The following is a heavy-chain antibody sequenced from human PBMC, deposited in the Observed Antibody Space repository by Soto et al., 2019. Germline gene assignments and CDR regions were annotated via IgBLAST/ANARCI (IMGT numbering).Heavy chain of an antibody. CDR1: GGSFSGYY. Sequence: PSETLSLTCAVYGGSFSGYYWSWIRQPPGKGLEWIGEINHSGSTNYNPSLKSRVTISVDTSKNQFSLKLSSVTAADTAVYYCARGPLSRSRYYHYGMAVWGQGTTVTVSS. CDR3: ARGPLSRSRYYHYGMAV. J-gene: IGHJ6*02. V-gene: IGHV4-34*01. CDR2: INHSGST.